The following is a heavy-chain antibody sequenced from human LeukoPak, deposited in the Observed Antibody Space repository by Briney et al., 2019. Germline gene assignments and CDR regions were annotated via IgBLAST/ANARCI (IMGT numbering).Heavy chain of an antibody. CDR3: ARAKEGLGYYYYYYMDV. Sequence: SETLSLTCTVSGGSISNGDYYWGWIRQPPGKGLEWIGSIYYSGSTYYNPSLKSRVTISVDTSKNQFSLKLSSVTAADTAVYYCARAKEGLGYYYYYYMDVWGKGTTVTISS. D-gene: IGHD3-16*01. J-gene: IGHJ6*03. CDR2: IYYSGST. V-gene: IGHV4-39*07. CDR1: GGSISNGDYY.